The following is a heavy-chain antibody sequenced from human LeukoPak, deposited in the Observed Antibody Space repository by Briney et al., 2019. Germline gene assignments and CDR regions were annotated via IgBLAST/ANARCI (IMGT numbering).Heavy chain of an antibody. J-gene: IGHJ6*02. CDR2: IYYSGST. CDR3: ARGSRPYGMDV. Sequence: PSETLSLTCTVSGGSISSYYWNWIRQPPGKGLEWIGYIYYSGSTNYNPSLKSRVTISVDTPKNQFSLKLSSVTAADTAVYYCARGSRPYGMDVWGQGTTVTVSS. V-gene: IGHV4-59*01. D-gene: IGHD1-1*01. CDR1: GGSISSYY.